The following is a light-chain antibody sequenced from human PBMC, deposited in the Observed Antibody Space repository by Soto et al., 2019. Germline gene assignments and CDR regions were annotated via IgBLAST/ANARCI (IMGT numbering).Light chain of an antibody. CDR3: QQYNNWPPTGT. J-gene: IGKJ1*01. Sequence: EIVMTQSPATLSVSPGERATLSCRASQSVSSNLAWYQQKPGQAPRLLIYGASTRATCIPARFSGSGSGTEFTLTISSLQSEDFAVYYCQQYNNWPPTGTFGQGTKVEIK. CDR2: GAS. CDR1: QSVSSN. V-gene: IGKV3-15*01.